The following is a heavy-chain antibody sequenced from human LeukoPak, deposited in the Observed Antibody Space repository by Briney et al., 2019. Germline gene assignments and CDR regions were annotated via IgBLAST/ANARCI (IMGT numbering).Heavy chain of an antibody. CDR2: INPNSGGT. J-gene: IGHJ6*02. D-gene: IGHD1-1*01. CDR1: GYTFTGYY. CDR3: ARDWNNNYYYYGMDV. Sequence: ASVKVSCKASGYTFTGYYMHWVRQAPGQGLEWMGWINPNSGGTNYAQKFQGRVTMTRDTSISTAYMELSRLRSDDTAVYYCARDWNNNYYYYGMDVWGQGTTVTVS. V-gene: IGHV1-2*02.